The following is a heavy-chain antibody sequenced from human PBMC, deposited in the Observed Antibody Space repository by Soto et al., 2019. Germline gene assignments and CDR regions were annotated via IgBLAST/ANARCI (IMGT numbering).Heavy chain of an antibody. CDR2: IDWGDDK. CDR1: GFSLTTGGMC. D-gene: IGHD2-21*01. Sequence: PTLVNPTQTLALTCNFSGFSLTTGGMCVSWIRQPPGKALEWLALIDWGDDKYYSTSLETRLTISKDTSKNQVVLTMTNMDPADTATYYCARSLLEHYGMDVWGQGTTVTVSS. J-gene: IGHJ6*02. V-gene: IGHV2-70*01. CDR3: ARSLLEHYGMDV.